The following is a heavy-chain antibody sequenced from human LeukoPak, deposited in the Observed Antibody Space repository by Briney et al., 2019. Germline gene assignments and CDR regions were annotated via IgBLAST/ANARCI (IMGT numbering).Heavy chain of an antibody. J-gene: IGHJ4*02. CDR2: IYSGGST. D-gene: IGHD2-8*01. CDR3: ARGGNGPFDY. Sequence: GGSLRLSCAASGFTVSNSYMSWARQAPGRGLEWVSIIYSGGSTYYADSVKGRFTVSRDNSKNTLYLQMNTLRAEDTGVYYCARGGNGPFDYWGQGTLVTVSS. V-gene: IGHV3-53*01. CDR1: GFTVSNSY.